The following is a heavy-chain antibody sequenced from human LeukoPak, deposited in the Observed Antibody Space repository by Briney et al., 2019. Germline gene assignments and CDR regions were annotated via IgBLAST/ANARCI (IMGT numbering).Heavy chain of an antibody. V-gene: IGHV3-30*02. Sequence: PGGSLRLSCAASGFTFSSYGMHWVRQAPGKGLEWVAFIRYDGSNKYYADSVKGRFTISRDNAKNSLYLQMNSLRAEDTAVYYCARVIDYDSSGPDYWGQGTLVTVSS. J-gene: IGHJ4*02. CDR3: ARVIDYDSSGPDY. CDR2: IRYDGSNK. D-gene: IGHD3-22*01. CDR1: GFTFSSYG.